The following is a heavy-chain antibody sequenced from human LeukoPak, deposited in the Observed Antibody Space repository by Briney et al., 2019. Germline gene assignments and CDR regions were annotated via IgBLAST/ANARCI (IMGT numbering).Heavy chain of an antibody. CDR1: GDSISGNY. J-gene: IGHJ6*02. D-gene: IGHD6-19*01. V-gene: IGHV4-59*08. CDR2: IYYSGSP. Sequence: SETLSLTCTVSGDSISGNYWTWIRQPPGKGLEWVGYIYYSGSPTYNPSLKSRVAIPIHTSKKHFSLKLSSVTAADTAVYYCARSIVVAGFVSDYYYYGMDVWGQGTTVTVSS. CDR3: ARSIVVAGFVSDYYYYGMDV.